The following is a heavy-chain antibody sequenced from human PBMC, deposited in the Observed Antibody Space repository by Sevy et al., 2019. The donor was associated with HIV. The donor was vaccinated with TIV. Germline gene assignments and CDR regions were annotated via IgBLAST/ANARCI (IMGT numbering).Heavy chain of an antibody. Sequence: GGSLRLSCVASGFTFSSYAMSWVRQAPGKGLEWVSAISGSGGSTYYADSVKGRFTISRDNSKNTLYLQMNSRRTEDTAVYYAAPAGGGWGGYYTGNDRYYYYCMDVWGQGTTVTVSS. CDR2: ISGSGGST. CDR3: APAGGGWGGYYTGNDRYYYYCMDV. V-gene: IGHV3-23*01. D-gene: IGHD3-3*01. J-gene: IGHJ6*02. CDR1: GFTFSSYA.